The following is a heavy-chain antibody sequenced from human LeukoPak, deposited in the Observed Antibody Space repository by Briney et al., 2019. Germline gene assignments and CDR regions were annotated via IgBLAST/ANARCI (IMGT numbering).Heavy chain of an antibody. D-gene: IGHD5-12*01. CDR3: AKGSGYDSGYYGMDV. CDR2: ISSSSSYI. J-gene: IGHJ6*02. V-gene: IGHV3-21*04. Sequence: GGSLRLSCAASGFTFSSYSMNWVRQAPGKGLEWVSPISSSSSYIYYADSVKGRFTISRDNSKNTLYLQMNSLRAEDTAVYYCAKGSGYDSGYYGMDVWGQGTTVTVSS. CDR1: GFTFSSYS.